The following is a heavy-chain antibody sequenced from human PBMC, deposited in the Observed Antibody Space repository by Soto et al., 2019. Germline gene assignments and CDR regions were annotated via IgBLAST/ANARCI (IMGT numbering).Heavy chain of an antibody. D-gene: IGHD2-8*01. CDR3: ASGYCTNGVCAGPPYGMDV. J-gene: IGHJ6*02. V-gene: IGHV1-69*13. Sequence: SVKVSCKASGGTFSSYAISCVRQAPGQGLEWMGGIIPIFGTANYAQKFQGRVTITADESTSTAYMELSSLRSEDTAVYYCASGYCTNGVCAGPPYGMDVWGQGTTVTVSS. CDR2: IIPIFGTA. CDR1: GGTFSSYA.